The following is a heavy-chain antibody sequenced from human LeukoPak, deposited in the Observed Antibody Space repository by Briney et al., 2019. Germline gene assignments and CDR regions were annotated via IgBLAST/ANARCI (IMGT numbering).Heavy chain of an antibody. CDR1: GYTFTSYD. V-gene: IGHV1-8*01. J-gene: IGHJ6*03. CDR2: MNPNSGNT. Sequence: ASVKVSCKASGYTFTSYDINWVRQATGQGLEWMGWMNPNSGNTGYAQKFQGRVTMTRNTSISTAYMELSSLRSEDTAVYYCTRTIYYYYYMDVWGKGTTVTVSS. CDR3: TRTIYYYYYMDV. D-gene: IGHD1-1*01.